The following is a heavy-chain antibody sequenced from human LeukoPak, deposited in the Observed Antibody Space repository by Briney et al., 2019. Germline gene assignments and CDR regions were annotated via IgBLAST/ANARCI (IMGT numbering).Heavy chain of an antibody. Sequence: SETLSLTCTVSGGSISSYYWSWIRQPPGKGLEWIGYIYYSGSTNYNPSLKSRVTISVDTSKNQFSLKLSSVTAADTAVYYCARDSSGSTDAFDTWGQGTMVTVSS. CDR2: IYYSGST. J-gene: IGHJ3*02. V-gene: IGHV4-59*01. D-gene: IGHD1-26*01. CDR1: GGSISSYY. CDR3: ARDSSGSTDAFDT.